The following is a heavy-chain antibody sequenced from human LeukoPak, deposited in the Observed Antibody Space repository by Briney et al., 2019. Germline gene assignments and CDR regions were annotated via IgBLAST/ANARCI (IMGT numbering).Heavy chain of an antibody. V-gene: IGHV4-4*07. CDR1: GGSISSYY. CDR3: ARDEGYSNYDYFDY. D-gene: IGHD4-11*01. J-gene: IGHJ4*02. CDR2: IYTSGST. Sequence: SETLSLTCTVSGGSISSYYWSWIRQPAGKGLEWIGRIYTSGSTNYNPSLKSRVTMSVDTSKNQFSLKLGSVTAADTAVYYCARDEGYSNYDYFDYWGQGTLVTVSS.